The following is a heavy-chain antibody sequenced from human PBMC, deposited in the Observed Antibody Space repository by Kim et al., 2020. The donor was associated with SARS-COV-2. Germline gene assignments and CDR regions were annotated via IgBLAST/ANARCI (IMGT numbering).Heavy chain of an antibody. D-gene: IGHD4-17*01. CDR2: ST. Sequence: STYYADSVKGRFTISRDNSKNTLYLQMNSLRAEDTAVYYCAKVYGDYRWGWGQGTLVTVSS. J-gene: IGHJ4*02. CDR3: AKVYGDYRWG. V-gene: IGHV3-23*01.